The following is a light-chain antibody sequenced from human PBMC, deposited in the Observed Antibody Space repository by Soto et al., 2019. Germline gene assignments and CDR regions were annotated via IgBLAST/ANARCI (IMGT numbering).Light chain of an antibody. CDR3: QQYNIWPPT. J-gene: IGKJ1*01. CDR1: QSVSNN. CDR2: GAS. Sequence: EIVMTQSPVTLSVSPGERATLSCRASQSVSNNLAWYQQKPGQAPRLLIHGASTRATGVPPRFSGSGSGTELTLTISSRQAEDFAAYYCQQYNIWPPTFGQGTNVEVK. V-gene: IGKV3-15*01.